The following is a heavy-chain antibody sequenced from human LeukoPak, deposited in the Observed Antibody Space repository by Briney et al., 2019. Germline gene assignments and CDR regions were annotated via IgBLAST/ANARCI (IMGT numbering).Heavy chain of an antibody. D-gene: IGHD3-9*01. V-gene: IGHV3-21*01. CDR3: ARDFDWLLDY. CDR2: ISSSSSYI. Sequence: GGSLRLSCAASGFTFSSYAMNWVRQAPGKGLEWVSSISSSSSYIYYADSVKGRFTISRDNAKNSLYLQMNSLRAEDTAVYYCARDFDWLLDYWGQGTLVTVSS. J-gene: IGHJ4*02. CDR1: GFTFSSYA.